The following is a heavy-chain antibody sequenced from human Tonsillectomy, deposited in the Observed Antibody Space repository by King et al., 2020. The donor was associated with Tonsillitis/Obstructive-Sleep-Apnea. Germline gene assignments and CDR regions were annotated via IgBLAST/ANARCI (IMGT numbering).Heavy chain of an antibody. CDR2: ISYDGSDK. Sequence: VQLVESGGGVVQPGRSLRLSCAASGFTFNKYGMNWVRQAPGKGLEWVSLISYDGSDKDYADSVAGRFTISRDNSKNIVYLEMSSLRPEDTAVYYCAKWRGTYYGPGAFHIWGQGTRGTVSS. CDR1: GFTFNKYG. V-gene: IGHV3-30*18. CDR3: AKWRGTYYGPGAFHI. D-gene: IGHD1-26*01. J-gene: IGHJ3*02.